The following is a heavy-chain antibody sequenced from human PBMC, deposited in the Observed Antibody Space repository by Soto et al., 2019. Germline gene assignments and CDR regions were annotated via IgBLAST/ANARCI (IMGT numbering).Heavy chain of an antibody. J-gene: IGHJ4*02. D-gene: IGHD3-22*01. CDR1: GYTFTGYY. Sequence: VASVKVSCKASGYTFTGYYMHWVRQAPGQGLEWMGWINPNSGGTNYAQKFQGRVTMTRDTSISTAYMELSRLRSDDTAVYYCARIYYDSSGYFPFDYWGQGTLVTVS. CDR2: INPNSGGT. V-gene: IGHV1-2*02. CDR3: ARIYYDSSGYFPFDY.